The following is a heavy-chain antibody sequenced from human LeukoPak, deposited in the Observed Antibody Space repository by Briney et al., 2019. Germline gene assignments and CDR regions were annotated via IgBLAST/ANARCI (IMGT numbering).Heavy chain of an antibody. Sequence: SETLSLTCAVYGGSFSGYYWSWIRQPPGKGPEWIGEINHSGSTNYNPSLKSRVTISVDTSKNQFSLKLSSVTAADTAVYYCARLGSSWKYNWFDPWGQGTLVTVSS. D-gene: IGHD6-13*01. CDR2: INHSGST. J-gene: IGHJ5*02. CDR1: GGSFSGYY. CDR3: ARLGSSWKYNWFDP. V-gene: IGHV4-34*01.